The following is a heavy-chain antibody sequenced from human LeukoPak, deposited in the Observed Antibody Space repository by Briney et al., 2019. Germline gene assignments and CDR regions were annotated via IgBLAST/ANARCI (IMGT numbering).Heavy chain of an antibody. Sequence: GGSLRLSCAASGFTFSSYAMSWVRQAPGKGLEWVSAISGSGGSTYYADSVKGRFTISRDNSKNTLYLQMNSLRAEDTAVYYCAKDHSEYYDFWSGYLNWFDPWGQGTLVTVSS. J-gene: IGHJ5*02. CDR3: AKDHSEYYDFWSGYLNWFDP. V-gene: IGHV3-23*01. D-gene: IGHD3-3*01. CDR2: ISGSGGST. CDR1: GFTFSSYA.